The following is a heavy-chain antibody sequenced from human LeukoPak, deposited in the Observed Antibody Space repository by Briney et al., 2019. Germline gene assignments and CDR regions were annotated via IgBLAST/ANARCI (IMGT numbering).Heavy chain of an antibody. V-gene: IGHV1-69*05. D-gene: IGHD6-19*01. CDR3: ARSPGDLAVAGDY. CDR2: IIPIFGTA. Sequence: GASVKVSCKASGGTFSSYAIGWVRQAPGQGLERMGGIIPIFGTANYAQKFQGRVTITTDESTSTAYMELSSLRSEDTAVYYCARSPGDLAVAGDYWGQGTLVTVSS. CDR1: GGTFSSYA. J-gene: IGHJ4*02.